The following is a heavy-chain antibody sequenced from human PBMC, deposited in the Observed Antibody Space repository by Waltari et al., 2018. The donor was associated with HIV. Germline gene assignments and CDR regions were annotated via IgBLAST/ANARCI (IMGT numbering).Heavy chain of an antibody. D-gene: IGHD3-9*01. CDR2: ITYNGRT. V-gene: IGHV4-39*07. Sequence: QFKLQESGPRLRKPSETLSLTCTISGGSMNTSDYYWGWVRQPPGKALEWIGNITYNGRTFYNPSLQSRFILSLDNSDTQCFLNCISVIASDTAVYYCARDSGLFMYDARRAVLNWFDPWSQGLLVTVSS. J-gene: IGHJ5*02. CDR1: GGSMNTSDYY. CDR3: ARDSGLFMYDARRAVLNWFDP.